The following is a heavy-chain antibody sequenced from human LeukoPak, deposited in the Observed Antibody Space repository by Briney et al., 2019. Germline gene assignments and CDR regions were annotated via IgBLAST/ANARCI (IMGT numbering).Heavy chain of an antibody. Sequence: ASVKVSCKASGYTFTSYYMHWVRQAPGQGLEWMGIINPRGGSTSYAQKFQGRVTMTRDMSTSTVYMELSSLRSEDTAVYYCARAKSEWELLIVLDYWGQGTLVTVSS. CDR1: GYTFTSYY. V-gene: IGHV1-46*01. CDR3: ARAKSEWELLIVLDY. J-gene: IGHJ4*02. CDR2: INPRGGST. D-gene: IGHD1-26*01.